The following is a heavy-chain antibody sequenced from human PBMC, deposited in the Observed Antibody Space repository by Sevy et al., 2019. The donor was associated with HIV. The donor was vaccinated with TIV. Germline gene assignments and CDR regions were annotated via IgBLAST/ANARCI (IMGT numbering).Heavy chain of an antibody. J-gene: IGHJ4*02. CDR1: GYTFTGQY. CDR2: INPNSGDK. V-gene: IGHV1-2*02. CDR3: SRDLRLRGYSYGCFDY. D-gene: IGHD5-18*01. Sequence: ASVKVSCKASGYTFTGQYIHWVRQAPGQGLEWMGWINPNSGDKNDAQEFQGRVTMTRDTSISTAYMELSGLKSDDTAVYYCSRDLRLRGYSYGCFDYWGQGTLVTVSS.